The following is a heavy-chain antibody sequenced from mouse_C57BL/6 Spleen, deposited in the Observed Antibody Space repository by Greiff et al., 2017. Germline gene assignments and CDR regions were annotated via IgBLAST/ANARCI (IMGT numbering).Heavy chain of an antibody. CDR2: IYPGSGST. D-gene: IGHD4-1*01. CDR1: GYTFTSYW. V-gene: IGHV1-55*01. Sequence: QVQLQQPGAELVKPGASVKMSCKASGYTFTSYWITWVKQRPGQGLEWIGDIYPGSGSTNYNEKFKSKATLTVDTSSSTAYMQLSSLTSEDSAVYYCARGGRTGTYAMDYWGQGTSVTVSS. CDR3: ARGGRTGTYAMDY. J-gene: IGHJ4*01.